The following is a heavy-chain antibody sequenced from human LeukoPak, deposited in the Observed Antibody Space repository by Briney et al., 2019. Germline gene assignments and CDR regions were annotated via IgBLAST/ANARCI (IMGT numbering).Heavy chain of an antibody. V-gene: IGHV1-2*02. Sequence: GASVKVSCKASGYTFTGYYVHWVRQAPGQGLEWMGWINPNSGGTNYAQKFQGRVTMTRDTSISTAYMELSRLRSDDTAVYYCARDYQSIAARHEGWFDPWGQGTLVTVSS. CDR2: INPNSGGT. CDR1: GYTFTGYY. D-gene: IGHD6-6*01. CDR3: ARDYQSIAARHEGWFDP. J-gene: IGHJ5*02.